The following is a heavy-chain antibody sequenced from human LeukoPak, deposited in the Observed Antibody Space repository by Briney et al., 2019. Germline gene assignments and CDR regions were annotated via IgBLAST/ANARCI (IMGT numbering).Heavy chain of an antibody. Sequence: GGSLRLSCAASGFTFSSYWMSWVRQAPGKGLEWVANIKQDGSEKYYVDSVKGRFTISRDNSKNTLYLQMNSLRAEDTAVYYCAKGKQWPGGYFDYWGQGTLVTVSS. CDR2: IKQDGSEK. J-gene: IGHJ4*02. CDR1: GFTFSSYW. CDR3: AKGKQWPGGYFDY. V-gene: IGHV3-7*03. D-gene: IGHD6-19*01.